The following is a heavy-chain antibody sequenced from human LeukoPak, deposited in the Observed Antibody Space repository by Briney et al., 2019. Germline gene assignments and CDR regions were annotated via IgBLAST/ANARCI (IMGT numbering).Heavy chain of an antibody. V-gene: IGHV3-30*04. CDR3: ARESYGGNSGAVY. J-gene: IGHJ4*02. CDR1: GFTFSSYA. D-gene: IGHD4-23*01. Sequence: GGSLRLSCAASGFTFSSYAMHWVRQAPGKGLEWVAVISYDGSNKYYADSVKGRFTISRDNAKNSLYLQMNSLRAEDTAVYYCARESYGGNSGAVYWGQGTLVTVSS. CDR2: ISYDGSNK.